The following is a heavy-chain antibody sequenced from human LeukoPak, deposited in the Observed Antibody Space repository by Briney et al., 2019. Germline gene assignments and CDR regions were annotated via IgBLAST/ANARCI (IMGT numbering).Heavy chain of an antibody. CDR3: AREKDDSSGYYFCWFDP. D-gene: IGHD3-22*01. Sequence: SETLSLTCTVSGGSISSSSYYWDWIRQPPGKGLEWIGSIYYSGSTNYNPSLKSRVTISVDTSKNQFSLQLNSVTPEDTAVYYCAREKDDSSGYYFCWFDPWGQGTLVTVSS. V-gene: IGHV4-39*02. J-gene: IGHJ5*02. CDR1: GGSISSSSYY. CDR2: IYYSGST.